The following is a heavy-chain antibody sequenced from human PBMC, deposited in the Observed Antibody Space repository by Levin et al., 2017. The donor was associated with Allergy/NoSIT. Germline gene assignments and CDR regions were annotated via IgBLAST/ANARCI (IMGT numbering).Heavy chain of an antibody. CDR1: GFTFSSYG. CDR3: ASPVGATGHY. Sequence: LSLTCAASGFTFSSYGMHWVRQAPGKGLEWVAVISSDGSNKYYADSVKGRFTISRDNSKNTLYLQMNSLRAEDTAVFYCASPVGATGHYWGQGTLVTVSS. J-gene: IGHJ4*02. CDR2: ISSDGSNK. V-gene: IGHV3-30*03. D-gene: IGHD1-26*01.